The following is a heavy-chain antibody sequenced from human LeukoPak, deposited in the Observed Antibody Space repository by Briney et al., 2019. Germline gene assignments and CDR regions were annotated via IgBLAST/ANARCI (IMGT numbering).Heavy chain of an antibody. CDR2: ISGSGGST. CDR1: GFTFSSYA. J-gene: IGHJ1*01. CDR3: AKDSSGWYMDFQH. V-gene: IGHV3-23*01. D-gene: IGHD6-19*01. Sequence: GGSLRLSCAASGFTFSSYAMSWVRQAPGKGLEWVSAISGSGGSTYCADSVMGRFTISRDNSKNTLYLQMNSLRAEDTAVYYCAKDSSGWYMDFQHWGQGTLVTVSS.